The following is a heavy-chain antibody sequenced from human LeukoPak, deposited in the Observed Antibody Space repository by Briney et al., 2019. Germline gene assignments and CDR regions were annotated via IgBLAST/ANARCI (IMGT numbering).Heavy chain of an antibody. D-gene: IGHD3-10*01. V-gene: IGHV4-34*01. CDR2: INHSGST. CDR3: ARGSSGSGSYYRHPQTPYFDY. CDR1: GGSFSGYY. J-gene: IGHJ4*02. Sequence: PSETLSLTCAVYGGSFSGYYWSWIRQPPGKGLEWIGEINHSGSTNYNPSLKSRVTISVDTSKNQFSLKLSSVTAADTAVYYCARGSSGSGSYYRHPQTPYFDYWGQGTLVTVFS.